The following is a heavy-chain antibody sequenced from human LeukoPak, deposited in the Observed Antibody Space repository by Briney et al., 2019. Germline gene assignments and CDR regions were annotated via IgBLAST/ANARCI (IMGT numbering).Heavy chain of an antibody. V-gene: IGHV3-23*01. CDR3: AKVRWLVTKFLFDY. J-gene: IGHJ4*02. CDR1: GFTFSSYA. CDR2: ISGSGGST. D-gene: IGHD6-19*01. Sequence: GGSLRLSCAASGFTFSSYAMSWVRQAPGKGLEWVSAISGSGGSTYYADSVKGRFTISRDSSKNTLYLQMNSLRAEDTAVYYCAKVRWLVTKFLFDYWGQGTLVTVSS.